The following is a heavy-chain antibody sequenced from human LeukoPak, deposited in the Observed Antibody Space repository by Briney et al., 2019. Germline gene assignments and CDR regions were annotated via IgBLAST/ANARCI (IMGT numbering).Heavy chain of an antibody. CDR2: ISAYNGNT. J-gene: IGHJ4*02. V-gene: IGHV1-18*01. D-gene: IGHD6-13*01. CDR3: ARIGSSWSALDY. CDR1: GYTFTSYG. Sequence: ASVKVSCKASGYTFTSYGISWVRQAPGQGLKWMGWISAYNGNTNYAQKLQGRVTMTTDTSTSTAYMELRGLRSDDTAVYYCARIGSSWSALDYWGQGTLVTVSS.